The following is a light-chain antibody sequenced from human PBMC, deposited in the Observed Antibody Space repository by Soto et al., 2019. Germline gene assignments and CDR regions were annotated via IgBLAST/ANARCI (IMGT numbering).Light chain of an antibody. CDR1: SSDIGRNY. Sequence: QSVLTQPPSVSAAPGQKVTISCSGSSSDIGRNYVSWYRHLPGTAPKLLIYENNKRPSGIPDRLSGSKSGSSATLGITGLQTGDEADYYCGTWDSSLTTYAFGPGTKVTVL. CDR2: ENN. J-gene: IGLJ1*01. V-gene: IGLV1-51*02. CDR3: GTWDSSLTTYA.